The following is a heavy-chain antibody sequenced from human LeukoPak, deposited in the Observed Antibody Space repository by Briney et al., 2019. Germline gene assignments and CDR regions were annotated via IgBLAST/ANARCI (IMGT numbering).Heavy chain of an antibody. J-gene: IGHJ4*02. CDR1: GYTFTSYY. CDR2: INPSGGST. V-gene: IGHV1-46*01. CDR3: ARDNGEPGTTDPLYYFDY. D-gene: IGHD1-7*01. Sequence: GASVKVSCKASGYTFTSYYMHWVRQAPGQGLEWMGIINPSGGSTSYAQKFQGRVTMTRDTSTSTVYTELSSLRSEGTAVYYCARDNGEPGTTDPLYYFDYWGQGTLVTVSS.